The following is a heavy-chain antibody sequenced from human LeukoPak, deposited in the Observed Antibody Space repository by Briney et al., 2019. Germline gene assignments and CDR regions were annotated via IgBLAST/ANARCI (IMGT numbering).Heavy chain of an antibody. J-gene: IGHJ5*02. Sequence: SETLSLTCTVSGGSINSSSYYWGWIRQPPGKGLEWIGSIYYSGSTYYNPSLKSRVTISVDTSKNQFSLKLSSVTAADTAVYYCARDRVDTAMVISLGWFDPWGQGTLVTVSS. CDR2: IYYSGST. CDR3: ARDRVDTAMVISLGWFDP. D-gene: IGHD5-18*01. CDR1: GGSINSSSYY. V-gene: IGHV4-39*07.